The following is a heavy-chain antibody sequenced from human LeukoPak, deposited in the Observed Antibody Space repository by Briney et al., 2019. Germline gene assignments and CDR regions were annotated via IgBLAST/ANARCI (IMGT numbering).Heavy chain of an antibody. CDR2: IYTSGST. CDR1: GGSISSYY. CDR3: ERDSYPTVKPRNWFDP. Sequence: SETLSLTCTVSGGSISSYYWSWIRQPAGKGLEWIGRIYTSGSTNYNPSLKSRVTMSVDTSRNQFSLKLSSVTAADTAVYYCERDSYPTVKPRNWFDPWGQGTLVTVSS. J-gene: IGHJ5*02. D-gene: IGHD4-17*01. V-gene: IGHV4-4*07.